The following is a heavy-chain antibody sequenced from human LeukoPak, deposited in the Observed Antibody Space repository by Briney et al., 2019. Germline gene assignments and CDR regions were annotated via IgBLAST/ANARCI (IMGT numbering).Heavy chain of an antibody. J-gene: IGHJ4*02. CDR1: GGSISSSSYY. V-gene: IGHV4-39*01. CDR2: IYYSGST. D-gene: IGHD6-19*01. Sequence: PSETLSLTCTVSGGSISSSSYYWGWIRQPPGKGLEWIGSIYYSGSTYYNPSLKSRVTMSVDTSKNQFSLKLSSVTAADTAVYYCARHPVAGTYFDYWGQGTLVTVSS. CDR3: ARHPVAGTYFDY.